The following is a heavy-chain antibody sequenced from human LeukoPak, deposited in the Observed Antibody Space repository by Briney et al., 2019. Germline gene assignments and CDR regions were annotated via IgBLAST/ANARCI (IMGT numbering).Heavy chain of an antibody. V-gene: IGHV3-23*01. Sequence: GGSLRLSCAASGFSLRAYDLIWVRQAPGKGLDWVSIINGGGDIMMYEDSVKGRFTISRDNSKNTFYLQMNSLRAEDTAVYYCAIRRRYDILTGYYKDYWGQGTLVTVSS. CDR2: INGGGDIM. CDR3: AIRRRYDILTGYYKDY. CDR1: GFSLRAYD. D-gene: IGHD3-9*01. J-gene: IGHJ4*02.